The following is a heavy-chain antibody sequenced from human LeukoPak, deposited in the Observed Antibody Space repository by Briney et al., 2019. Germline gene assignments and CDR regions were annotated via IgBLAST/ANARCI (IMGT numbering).Heavy chain of an antibody. CDR3: ARQSYCGGDCYSYGY. Sequence: SETLSLTCAVYGGSFSGYYWSWIRQPPGKGLEWIGEINHSGSTNYNPSLKSRVTISVDTSKNQFSLKLSSVTAADTAVYYCARQSYCGGDCYSYGYWGQGTLVTVSS. CDR1: GGSFSGYY. J-gene: IGHJ4*02. CDR2: INHSGST. V-gene: IGHV4-34*01. D-gene: IGHD2-21*02.